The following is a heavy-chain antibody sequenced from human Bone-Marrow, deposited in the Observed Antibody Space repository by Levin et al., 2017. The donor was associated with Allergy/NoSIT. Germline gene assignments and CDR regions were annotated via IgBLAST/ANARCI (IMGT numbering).Heavy chain of an antibody. CDR3: ATQNYYDSSGYYFFPALYAWFDP. CDR1: GYTLTELS. CDR2: FDPEDGET. V-gene: IGHV1-24*01. J-gene: IGHJ5*02. Sequence: ASVKVSCKVSGYTLTELSMHWVRQAPGKGLEWMGGFDPEDGETIYAQKFQGRVTMTEDTSTDTAYMELSSLRSEDTAVYYCATQNYYDSSGYYFFPALYAWFDPWGQGTLVTVSS. D-gene: IGHD3-22*01.